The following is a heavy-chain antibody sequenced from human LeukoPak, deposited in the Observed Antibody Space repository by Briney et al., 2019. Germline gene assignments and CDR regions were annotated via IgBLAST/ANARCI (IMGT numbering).Heavy chain of an antibody. CDR2: IISSGGTT. V-gene: IGHV3-23*01. Sequence: GGSLRLSCAASGFTFSNYAMSWVRQAPGKGLEWVSNIISSGGTTDYADSVKGRFTISRDNSKNTLYLQMNSLRAEDTAVYYCTTATRFDYWGQGTLVTVSS. CDR1: GFTFSNYA. D-gene: IGHD1-1*01. CDR3: TTATRFDY. J-gene: IGHJ4*02.